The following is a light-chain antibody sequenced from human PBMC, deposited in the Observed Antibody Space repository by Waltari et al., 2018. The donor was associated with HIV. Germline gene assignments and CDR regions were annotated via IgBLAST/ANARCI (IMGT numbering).Light chain of an antibody. J-gene: IGKJ1*01. Sequence: EIVMTQSPATLSVSPGERATLSCRASQSVSINLAWYQQKPGQAPRLLIYSASTRATGIPARFSGGGSGTEFTLSISSLQSEDFAVYSCQQYNNWPRTFGQGTKVEIK. CDR1: QSVSIN. V-gene: IGKV3-15*01. CDR3: QQYNNWPRT. CDR2: SAS.